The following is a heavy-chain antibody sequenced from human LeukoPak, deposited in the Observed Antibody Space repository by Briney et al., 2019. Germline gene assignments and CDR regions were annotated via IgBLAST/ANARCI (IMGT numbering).Heavy chain of an antibody. Sequence: SVKVSCKASGGTFSSFTISWVRQAPGQGLEWMGGIIPIFGTANYAQKFQGRVTITTDESTSTAYMELSSLGSEDTAVYYCARDLLGYCSSTSCSGGGYWGQGTLVTVSS. D-gene: IGHD2-2*01. CDR1: GGTFSSFT. J-gene: IGHJ4*02. V-gene: IGHV1-69*05. CDR2: IIPIFGTA. CDR3: ARDLLGYCSSTSCSGGGY.